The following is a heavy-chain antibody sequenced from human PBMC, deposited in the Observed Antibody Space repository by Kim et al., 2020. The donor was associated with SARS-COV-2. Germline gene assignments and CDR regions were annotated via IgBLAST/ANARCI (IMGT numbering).Heavy chain of an antibody. CDR3: ARVFVVVVAATDLGSNWF. CDR2: INHSGST. V-gene: IGHV4-34*01. D-gene: IGHD2-15*01. Sequence: SETLSLTCAVYGGSFSGYYWSWIRQPPGKGLEWIGEINHSGSTNYNPSLKSRVTISVDTSKNQFSLKLSSVTAADTAVYYCARVFVVVVAATDLGSNWF. CDR1: GGSFSGYY. J-gene: IGHJ5*01.